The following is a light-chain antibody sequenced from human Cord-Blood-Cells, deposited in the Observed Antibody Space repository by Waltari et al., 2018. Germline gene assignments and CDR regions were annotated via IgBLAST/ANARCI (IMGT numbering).Light chain of an antibody. CDR1: QSISSY. V-gene: IGKV1-39*01. Sequence: DIQMTQSPSSLPASVRDRVHIPSRASQSISSYLNWYQQKPGKAPKLLIYAASSLQSGVPSRFSGSGSGTDFTLTISSLXXXDFATYYCQQSYSTPITFGQGTRLEIK. CDR3: QQSYSTPIT. J-gene: IGKJ5*01. CDR2: AAS.